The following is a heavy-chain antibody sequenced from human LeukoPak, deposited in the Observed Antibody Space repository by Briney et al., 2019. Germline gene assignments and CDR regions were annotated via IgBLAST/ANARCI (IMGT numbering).Heavy chain of an antibody. J-gene: IGHJ3*02. CDR1: GYSISSGYY. CDR3: AKSNGYGLIDI. D-gene: IGHD3-22*01. V-gene: IGHV4-38-2*02. CDR2: IYNSGST. Sequence: SETLSLTCTVSGYSISSGYYWGWIRQAPGKGLEWIGSIYNSGSTNYNPSLKSRVTISLDTSRNQFSLKLNSVTAADTAVYYCAKSNGYGLIDIWGQGTMVTVSS.